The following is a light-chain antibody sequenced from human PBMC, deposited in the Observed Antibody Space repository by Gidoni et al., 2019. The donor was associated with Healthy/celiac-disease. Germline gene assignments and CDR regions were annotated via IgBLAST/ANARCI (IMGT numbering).Light chain of an antibody. CDR2: GAS. Sequence: DIQMTPSPSSLSASVGDRVTITGRASQRISSYLNWYQQKPGKAPKLLIYGASSLQSGVPSRFRGSGSGTDFTLNISSLQPEDFATYYCQQSYSTPPTFGQGTKLEIK. J-gene: IGKJ2*01. V-gene: IGKV1-39*01. CDR1: QRISSY. CDR3: QQSYSTPPT.